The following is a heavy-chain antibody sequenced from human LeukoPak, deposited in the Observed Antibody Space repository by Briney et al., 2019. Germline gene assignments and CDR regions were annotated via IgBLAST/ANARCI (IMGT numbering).Heavy chain of an antibody. V-gene: IGHV1-2*02. J-gene: IGHJ4*02. CDR2: INPNSGGT. D-gene: IGHD3-22*01. CDR1: GYTFTGYY. CDR3: ARVGSLDYDSSGYNFDY. Sequence: GASVKVSCKASGYTFTGYYMHWVRQAPGQGLEWMGWINPNSGGTNYAQKFQGRVTMTRDTSISTAYMELSRLRSDDTAVYYCARVGSLDYDSSGYNFDYWGQGTLVTVSS.